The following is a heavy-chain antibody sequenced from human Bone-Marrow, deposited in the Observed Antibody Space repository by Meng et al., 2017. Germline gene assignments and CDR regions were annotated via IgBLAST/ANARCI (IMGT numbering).Heavy chain of an antibody. CDR3: ARVGYDFWRGFVGSQSSFDP. CDR1: GGSISSSSHY. D-gene: IGHD3-3*01. CDR2: IYNSGST. Sequence: SETLSLTCTVSGGSISSSSHYWGWIRQPPGKGLEWIGSIYNSGSTYYNPSPKSRVTISVDTSKNQFSLKLSSVTAADTAVYYCARVGYDFWRGFVGSQSSFDPWGQGTLVT. J-gene: IGHJ5*02. V-gene: IGHV4-39*07.